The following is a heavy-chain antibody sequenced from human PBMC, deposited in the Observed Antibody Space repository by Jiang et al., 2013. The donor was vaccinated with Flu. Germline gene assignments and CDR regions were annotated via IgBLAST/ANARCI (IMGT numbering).Heavy chain of an antibody. CDR3: TRDPLYIVGATEVDY. V-gene: IGHV3-49*05. Sequence: QLLESGGGLVKPGRSLRLSCTASGFTFGDYAMSWFRQAPGKGLEWVGFIRSKAYGGTTEYAASVKGRFTISRDDSKSIAYLQMNSLKTEDTAVYYCTRDPLYIVGATEVDYWGQGTLVTVSS. J-gene: IGHJ4*02. D-gene: IGHD1-26*01. CDR2: IRSKAYGGTT. CDR1: GFTFGDYA.